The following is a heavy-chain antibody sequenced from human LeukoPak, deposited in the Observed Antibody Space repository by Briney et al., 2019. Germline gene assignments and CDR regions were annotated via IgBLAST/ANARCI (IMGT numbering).Heavy chain of an antibody. V-gene: IGHV3-20*04. CDR1: GFTFDDYG. Sequence: PGGSLRLSRAASGFTFDDYGMSWVRQAPGKGLEWVSGINWNGGSTGYADSVKGRFTISRDNAKNSLYLQMNSLRAEDTALYYCARVLPSYCGGDCYSGSKDYWGQGTLVTVSS. J-gene: IGHJ4*02. CDR2: INWNGGST. D-gene: IGHD2-21*02. CDR3: ARVLPSYCGGDCYSGSKDY.